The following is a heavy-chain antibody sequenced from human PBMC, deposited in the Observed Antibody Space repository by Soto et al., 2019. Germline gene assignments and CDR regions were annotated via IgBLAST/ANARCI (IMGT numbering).Heavy chain of an antibody. V-gene: IGHV2-26*01. CDR3: ARYVRDIVVYYYYYYGMDV. CDR1: GFSLSNARMG. D-gene: IGHD2-15*01. Sequence: QVTLKESGPVLVKPTEPLTLTCTVSGFSLSNARMGVSWIRQPPGKALEWLAHIFSNDEKSYSTSLKSRLTISKDTSKSQVVLTMTNMDPVDTATYYCARYVRDIVVYYYYYYGMDVWGQGTTVTVSS. CDR2: IFSNDEK. J-gene: IGHJ6*02.